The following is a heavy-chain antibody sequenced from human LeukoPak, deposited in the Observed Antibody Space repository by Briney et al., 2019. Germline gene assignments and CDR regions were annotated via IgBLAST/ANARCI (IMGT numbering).Heavy chain of an antibody. V-gene: IGHV1-18*01. CDR1: GYTFTSYG. D-gene: IGHD3-3*01. CDR3: ARDSDTIFGVVIIDY. CDR2: ISAYNGNT. Sequence: ASVKVSRKASGYTFTSYGISWVRQAPGQGLEWMGWISAYNGNTNYAQKLQGRVTMTTDTSTSTAYMELRSLRSDDTAVYYCARDSDTIFGVVIIDYWGQGTLVTVSS. J-gene: IGHJ4*02.